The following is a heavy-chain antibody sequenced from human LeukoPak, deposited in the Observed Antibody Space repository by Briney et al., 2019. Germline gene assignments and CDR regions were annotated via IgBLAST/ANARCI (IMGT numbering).Heavy chain of an antibody. CDR3: ARDRRIAAAGTRDYYYGMDA. D-gene: IGHD6-13*01. J-gene: IGHJ6*02. V-gene: IGHV1-69*04. CDR1: GGTFSSYA. Sequence: SVKVSCKASGGTFSSYAISWVRQAPGQGLEWMGRIIPILGIANYAQKFQGRVTITADKSTSTAYMELSSLRSEDTAVYYCARDRRIAAAGTRDYYYGMDAWGQGTTVTVSS. CDR2: IIPILGIA.